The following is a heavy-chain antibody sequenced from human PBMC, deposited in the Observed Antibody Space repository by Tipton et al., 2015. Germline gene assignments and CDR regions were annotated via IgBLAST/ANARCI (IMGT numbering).Heavy chain of an antibody. D-gene: IGHD5-12*01. J-gene: IGHJ4*02. Sequence: QLVQSGPEVKKPGASVKVSCEASGYTFTTYGISWVRQAPGQGLEWMGWISAFNGNTNYAQKVQGRVTMTTDTYTRTAYMEVRSLRSDDTAVYYCARMYSGYDADFDYWGQGTLVTVSS. CDR2: ISAFNGNT. CDR3: ARMYSGYDADFDY. V-gene: IGHV1-18*01. CDR1: GYTFTTYG.